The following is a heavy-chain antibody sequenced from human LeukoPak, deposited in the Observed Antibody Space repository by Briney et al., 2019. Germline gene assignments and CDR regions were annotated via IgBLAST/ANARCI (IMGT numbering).Heavy chain of an antibody. CDR2: FDPEDGET. Sequence: GASVKVSCKVSGHSLNEISMYWVRQAPGKGLECMGVFDPEDGETIYAQRFKGRLTLTGDTSTDTVYMDLSSLRSEDTAVYYCATLEQYNWNYAGPGWGQGTLVTVSS. D-gene: IGHD1-7*01. J-gene: IGHJ4*02. CDR3: ATLEQYNWNYAGPG. CDR1: GHSLNEIS. V-gene: IGHV1-24*01.